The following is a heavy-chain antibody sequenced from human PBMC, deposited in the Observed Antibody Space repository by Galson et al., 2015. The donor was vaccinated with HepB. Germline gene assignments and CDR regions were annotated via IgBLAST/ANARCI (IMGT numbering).Heavy chain of an antibody. D-gene: IGHD5-18*01. CDR2: VSSSGRST. Sequence: SLRLSCAASGLTFSDYYMSWIRQAPGRGLEWLSYVSSSGRSTNHADSVKGRFTISRDNAKNSLYLQMNSLRVEDTAVYYCARRNHTTMAFDYWGQGTLVTVSS. CDR1: GLTFSDYY. V-gene: IGHV3-11*06. CDR3: ARRNHTTMAFDY. J-gene: IGHJ4*02.